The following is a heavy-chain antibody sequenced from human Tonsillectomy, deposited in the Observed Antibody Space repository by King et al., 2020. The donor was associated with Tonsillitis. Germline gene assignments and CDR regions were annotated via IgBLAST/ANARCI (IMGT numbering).Heavy chain of an antibody. V-gene: IGHV1-69*09. CDR3: ARARVSVSGPAHYFDL. CDR1: GDTFSKYA. CDR2: IITFLGMP. Sequence: VQLVESGAEVKKPGSSVKVSCKASGDTFSKYAISWVRRVPGQGLEWMGRIITFLGMPDYAQHFQARLTNTAAKTTNTVYMELSSLRSDDTAVYYCARARVSVSGPAHYFDLWGQGTLVTVSS. D-gene: IGHD6-19*01. J-gene: IGHJ4*02.